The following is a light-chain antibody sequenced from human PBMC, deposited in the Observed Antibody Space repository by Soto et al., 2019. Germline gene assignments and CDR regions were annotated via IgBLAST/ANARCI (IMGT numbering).Light chain of an antibody. CDR1: QSVSSNF. J-gene: IGKJ4*02. CDR2: GAS. V-gene: IGKV3-20*01. CDR3: RQYGRSLGFA. Sequence: EIVLTQSPGTLSLSPWERATLSCRASQSVSSNFLAWYQEKPGQAPRLLIYGASSRATGIPDRFSGSGSGTDFTLTISTLDPEDCAVYHCRQYGRSLGFAFGGGTKVEIK.